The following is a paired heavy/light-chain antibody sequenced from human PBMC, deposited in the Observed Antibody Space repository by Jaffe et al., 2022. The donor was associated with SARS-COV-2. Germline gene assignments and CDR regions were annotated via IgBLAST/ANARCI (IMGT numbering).Heavy chain of an antibody. V-gene: IGHV3-11*01. Sequence: QVQLVESGGGLVKPGGSLRLSCAASGFTFRDYYMNWIRQAPGKGLEWVSYISGGGSKTKNADSVKGRFTISRDNAKNSLYLQMNSLRAEDTAVYYCARSYDSGGYYYVPHDYWGQGTLVTVSS. CDR2: ISGGGSKT. J-gene: IGHJ4*02. CDR1: GFTFRDYY. D-gene: IGHD3-22*01. CDR3: ARSYDSGGYYYVPHDY.
Light chain of an antibody. V-gene: IGKV4-1*01. Sequence: DIVMTQSPDSLAVSLGERATIYCKSSQSVLHSPQNKNYVAWYQRKPGQPPKLLIYWASTRESGVPDRFSGSESGTDFTLTINSLQAEDVAIYYCQQYYDSPPTFGGGTKVEIK. CDR1: QSVLHSPQNKNY. CDR3: QQYYDSPPT. CDR2: WAS. J-gene: IGKJ4*01.